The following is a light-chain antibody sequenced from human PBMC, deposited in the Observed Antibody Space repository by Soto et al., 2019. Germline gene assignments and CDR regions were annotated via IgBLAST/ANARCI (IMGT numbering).Light chain of an antibody. J-gene: IGLJ1*01. CDR3: SSYPSSSTQL. CDR1: SSDVGGYNY. V-gene: IGLV2-14*01. Sequence: QSVLTQPASVSGSPGQSITIACTGTSSDVGGYNYVSWYQQHPGKAPKLMIYDVSNRPSGVSNRFSGSKSGNTASLTISGLQAEDEADYYCSSYPSSSTQLFATGTKVTVL. CDR2: DVS.